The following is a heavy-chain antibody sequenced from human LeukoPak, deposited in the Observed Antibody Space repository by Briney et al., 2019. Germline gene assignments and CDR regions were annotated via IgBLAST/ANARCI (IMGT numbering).Heavy chain of an antibody. D-gene: IGHD5-18*01. Sequence: ASVKVSCKASGYTFTSYDINWVRQATGQGLEWMGWMNPNSGNTGYAQKFQGRVTITRNTSISTAYMELSSLRSEDTAVYYCARAAMVKGGKGYWGQGTLVTVSS. CDR3: ARAAMVKGGKGY. V-gene: IGHV1-8*03. J-gene: IGHJ4*02. CDR1: GYTFTSYD. CDR2: MNPNSGNT.